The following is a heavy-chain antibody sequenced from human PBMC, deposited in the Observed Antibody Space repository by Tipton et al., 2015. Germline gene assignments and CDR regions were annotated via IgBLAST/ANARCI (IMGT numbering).Heavy chain of an antibody. CDR2: MSGTSTTI. Sequence: SLRLSCAASGFTFINYAMSWVRQAPGRGLEWVSYMSGTSTTIKYADSVKGRFTISRDNAKNSLFLQMNSLRADDTALYYCARAWSDTTFDNWGQGTPVTVSS. D-gene: IGHD5-18*01. J-gene: IGHJ4*02. CDR3: ARAWSDTTFDN. V-gene: IGHV3-11*01. CDR1: GFTFINYA.